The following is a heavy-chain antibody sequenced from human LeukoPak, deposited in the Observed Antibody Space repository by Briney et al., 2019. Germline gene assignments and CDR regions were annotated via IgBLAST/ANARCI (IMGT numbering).Heavy chain of an antibody. D-gene: IGHD5-12*01. CDR2: IYTSGST. CDR1: GGSISSGSYY. J-gene: IGHJ4*02. Sequence: SQTLSLTCTVSGGSISSGSYYWSWIRQPAGKGLEWVGRIYTSGSTNYNPSLKSRVTISVDTSKNQFSLKLSSVSAADTAVHYCAREGEATMDYWGQGTLVTVSS. V-gene: IGHV4-61*02. CDR3: AREGEATMDY.